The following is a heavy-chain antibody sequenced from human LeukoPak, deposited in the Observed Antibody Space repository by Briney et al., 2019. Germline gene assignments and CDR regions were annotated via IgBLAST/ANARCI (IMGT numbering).Heavy chain of an antibody. CDR3: ARVYGGTMVRGVIALGY. CDR2: IRYDGSNK. V-gene: IGHV3-30*02. Sequence: PGGSLRLSCAASGFTFSNYGMHWVRQAPGKGLERVAFIRYDGSNKYYADSVKGRFTISRDNSKNTLYLQMNSLRAEDTAVYYCARVYGGTMVRGVIALGYWGQGTLVTVSS. J-gene: IGHJ4*02. CDR1: GFTFSNYG. D-gene: IGHD3-10*01.